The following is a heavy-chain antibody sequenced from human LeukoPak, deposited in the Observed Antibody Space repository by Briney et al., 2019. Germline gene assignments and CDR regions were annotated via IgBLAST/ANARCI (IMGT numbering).Heavy chain of an antibody. J-gene: IGHJ4*02. Sequence: QPGGSLRLSCAASGFTFSSYGMHWVRQAPGKGLEWVAFIRYDGSNKYYADSVKGRFTISGDNSKNTLFLQMNSLRAEDTAVYYCAHGAMYQLDYWGQGTLVTVSS. CDR3: AHGAMYQLDY. CDR2: IRYDGSNK. CDR1: GFTFSSYG. D-gene: IGHD2-2*01. V-gene: IGHV3-30*02.